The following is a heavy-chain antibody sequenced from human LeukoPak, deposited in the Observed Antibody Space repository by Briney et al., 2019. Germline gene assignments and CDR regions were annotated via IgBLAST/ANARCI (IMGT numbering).Heavy chain of an antibody. CDR2: IIPILGIA. Sequence: SVKVSCKASGGTFSSYAISWVRQAPGQGLEWMGRIIPILGIANYAQKVQGRVTITADKSTSTAYMELSSLRSEDTAVYYCARVGRSGYQDAFDIWGQGTMVTVSS. D-gene: IGHD3-22*01. CDR1: GGTFSSYA. V-gene: IGHV1-69*04. CDR3: ARVGRSGYQDAFDI. J-gene: IGHJ3*02.